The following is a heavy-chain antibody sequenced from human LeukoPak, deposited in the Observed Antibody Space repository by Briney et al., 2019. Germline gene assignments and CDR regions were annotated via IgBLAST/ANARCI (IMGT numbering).Heavy chain of an antibody. Sequence: SETLSLTCTVSGASVSSGSYYWSWIRQPPGKGLEWIGYIYNSGSTNYNPSLKSRVAILVDTSKNQFSLKLSSVTAADTAVYYCARGSAYWGQGTLVTVSS. CDR1: GASVSSGSYY. V-gene: IGHV4-61*01. J-gene: IGHJ4*02. D-gene: IGHD3-3*01. CDR2: IYNSGST. CDR3: ARGSAY.